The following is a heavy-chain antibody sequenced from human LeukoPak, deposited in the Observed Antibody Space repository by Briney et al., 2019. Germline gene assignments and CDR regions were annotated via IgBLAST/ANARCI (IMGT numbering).Heavy chain of an antibody. Sequence: GGSLRLSCAASGFTFSSYWMSWVRQAPGKGLEWVANIKQDGSEKYYVDSVKGRFTISGDNAKNSLYLQMNSLRAEDTAVYYCARDLLDYYDSSGYYYAAAFDYWGQGTLVTVSS. CDR1: GFTFSSYW. J-gene: IGHJ4*02. CDR2: IKQDGSEK. D-gene: IGHD3-22*01. V-gene: IGHV3-7*01. CDR3: ARDLLDYYDSSGYYYAAAFDY.